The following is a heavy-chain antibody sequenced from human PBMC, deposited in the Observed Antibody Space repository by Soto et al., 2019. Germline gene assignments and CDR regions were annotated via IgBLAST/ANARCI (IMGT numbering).Heavy chain of an antibody. Sequence: PSETLSLTCSVSSGSISSNSYLWGWIRQPPGKGLEWIGAILYSGDTYYSESLKSRVTISVDRSKNQFSLKLSSVTAADTAVYYCASARGAMVDYYYYYGMDVWGQGTTVTVSS. CDR2: ILYSGDT. CDR3: ASARGAMVDYYYYYGMDV. D-gene: IGHD5-18*01. CDR1: SGSISSNSYL. J-gene: IGHJ6*02. V-gene: IGHV4-39*07.